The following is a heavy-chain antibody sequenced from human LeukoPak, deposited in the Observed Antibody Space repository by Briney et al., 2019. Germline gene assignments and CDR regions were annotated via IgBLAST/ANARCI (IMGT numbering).Heavy chain of an antibody. D-gene: IGHD3-22*01. CDR3: ARVGYYYDSSAPQGEFDY. Sequence: GASVKVSCKASGYTFTSYGITWVRQAPGQGLEWMGWISAYNGNTNYAQKLQGRVTMTTDTSTSTAYMELRSLRSDDTAVYYGARVGYYYDSSAPQGEFDYWGQGTLVTVSS. J-gene: IGHJ4*02. CDR2: ISAYNGNT. CDR1: GYTFTSYG. V-gene: IGHV1-18*01.